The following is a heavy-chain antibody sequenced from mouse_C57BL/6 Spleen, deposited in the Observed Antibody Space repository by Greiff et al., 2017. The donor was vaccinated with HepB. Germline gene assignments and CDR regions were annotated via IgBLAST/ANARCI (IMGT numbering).Heavy chain of an antibody. J-gene: IGHJ3*01. V-gene: IGHV1-55*01. D-gene: IGHD2-5*01. CDR2: IYPGSGST. CDR3: ARIYSNFAY. Sequence: VKLVESGAELAKPGASVKLSCKASGYTFTSYWITWVKQRPGQGLEWIGDIYPGSGSTNYNEKFKSKATLTVDTSSSTAYMQLSSLTSEDSAVYYCARIYSNFAYWGQGTLVTVSA. CDR1: GYTFTSYW.